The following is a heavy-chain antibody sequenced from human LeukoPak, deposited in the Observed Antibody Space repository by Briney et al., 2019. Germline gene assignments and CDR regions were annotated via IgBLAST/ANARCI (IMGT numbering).Heavy chain of an antibody. Sequence: PSETLSLTCTVSGGSISSYYWSWIRQPPGKGLEWIGYIYYSGSTNYNPSLKSRVTISVDTSKNQFSLKLSSVTAADTAVYYCARRVGIAVAGKVYWFDPWGQGTLVTVSS. CDR2: IYYSGST. D-gene: IGHD6-13*01. CDR3: ARRVGIAVAGKVYWFDP. J-gene: IGHJ5*02. V-gene: IGHV4-59*08. CDR1: GGSISSYY.